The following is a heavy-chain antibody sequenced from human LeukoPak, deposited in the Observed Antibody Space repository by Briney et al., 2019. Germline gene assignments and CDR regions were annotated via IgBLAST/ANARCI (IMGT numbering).Heavy chain of an antibody. Sequence: GGSLRLSCAASGFTFSNYAMTWVRQAPGKGPECVSGVSNTGSSTYYADSVKGRFTISRDNSKNTLILQMNSLRAEDTAVYYCARAKYYYDSSGYYYGYFDYWGQGTLVTVSS. CDR3: ARAKYYYDSSGYYYGYFDY. D-gene: IGHD3-22*01. CDR2: VSNTGSST. J-gene: IGHJ4*02. V-gene: IGHV3-23*01. CDR1: GFTFSNYA.